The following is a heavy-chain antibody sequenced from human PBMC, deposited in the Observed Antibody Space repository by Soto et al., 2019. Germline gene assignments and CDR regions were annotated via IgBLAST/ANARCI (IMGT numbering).Heavy chain of an antibody. CDR1: GGTFSSYA. V-gene: IGHV1-69*13. CDR2: IIPIFGTA. D-gene: IGHD3-9*01. CDR3: ARDRSILTGYYNWFDP. Sequence: GASVKVSCKASGGTFSSYAISWVRQAPGQGLEWMGGIIPIFGTANYAQKFQGRVTITADESTSTAYMELSSLRSEDTAVYYCARDRSILTGYYNWFDPWGQGTLLTVSS. J-gene: IGHJ5*02.